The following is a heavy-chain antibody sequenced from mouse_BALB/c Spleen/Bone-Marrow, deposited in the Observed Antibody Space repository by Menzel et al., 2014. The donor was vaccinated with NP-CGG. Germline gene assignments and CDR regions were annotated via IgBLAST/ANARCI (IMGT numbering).Heavy chain of an antibody. CDR3: ARYVNYTMDY. CDR2: ISDGGSYT. D-gene: IGHD2-1*01. V-gene: IGHV5-4*02. Sequence: EVKLTEYGGGLVKPGGSLKLSCAASGFTFSDYYMYWVRQTPEKRLEWVATISDGGSYTYYPDSVKGRFTISRDNAKNNLYLQMSSLKSEDTAMYYCARYVNYTMDYWGQGTSFTVSS. CDR1: GFTFSDYY. J-gene: IGHJ4*01.